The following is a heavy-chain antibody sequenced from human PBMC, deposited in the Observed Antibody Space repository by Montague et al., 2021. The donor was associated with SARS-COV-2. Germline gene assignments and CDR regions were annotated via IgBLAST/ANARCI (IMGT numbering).Heavy chain of an antibody. V-gene: IGHV4-34*01. Sequence: SETLSPTCAVYGGSFSGYYWSWIRQPPGKGLEWIGEINHSGSTNYNPSLKSRVTISVDTSKNQFSLKLSSVTAADTAVYYCARGPKAAGKAFYYYYGMDVWGQGTTVTVSS. CDR2: INHSGST. CDR3: ARGPKAAGKAFYYYYGMDV. CDR1: GGSFSGYY. J-gene: IGHJ6*02. D-gene: IGHD6-13*01.